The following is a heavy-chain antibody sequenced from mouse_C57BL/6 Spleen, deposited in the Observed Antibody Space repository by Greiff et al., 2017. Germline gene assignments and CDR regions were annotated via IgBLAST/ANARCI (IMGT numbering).Heavy chain of an antibody. V-gene: IGHV7-3*01. CDR3: ARYEDGYYFDD. D-gene: IGHD2-3*01. Sequence: EVKVVESGGGLVQPGGSLSLSCAASGFTFTDYYMSWVRQPPGKALEWLGFIRNKANGYTTEYSASVKGRFTISRDNSKSILYLQMNALRADDSATYYCARYEDGYYFDDWGKGTTLTVSS. J-gene: IGHJ2*01. CDR1: GFTFTDYY. CDR2: IRNKANGYTT.